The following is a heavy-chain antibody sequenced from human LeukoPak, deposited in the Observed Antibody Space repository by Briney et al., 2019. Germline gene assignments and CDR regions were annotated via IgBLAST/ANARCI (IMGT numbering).Heavy chain of an antibody. CDR3: ARDLRPFGGGYACDY. CDR1: GFSFSSYG. V-gene: IGHV3-33*01. CDR2: IWYDGSNK. J-gene: IGHJ4*02. Sequence: PGGSLRLSCAASGFSFSSYGMHWVRQAPGKGLEWVAVIWYDGSNKYYADSVKGRFTISRDNSKNTLYLQMNSLRAEDTAVYYCARDLRPFGGGYACDYWGQGTLVTVSS. D-gene: IGHD3-16*01.